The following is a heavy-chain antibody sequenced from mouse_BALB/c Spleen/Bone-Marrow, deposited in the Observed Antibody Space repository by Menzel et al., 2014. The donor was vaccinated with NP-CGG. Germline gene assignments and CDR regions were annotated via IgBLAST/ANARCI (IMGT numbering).Heavy chain of an antibody. J-gene: IGHJ2*01. CDR3: ASTSYGNYYFDY. V-gene: IGHV1S45*01. Sequence: LQRPGASVKISCKAFGYTFTNHHINWVKQRPGQGLDWIGYINPYHDNTNYNQKFKGKATLTVDKSSSTAYMELSSLTSENTAVYYCASTSYGNYYFDYWGQGTTLTVSS. CDR1: GYTFTNHH. CDR2: INPYHDNT. D-gene: IGHD2-10*02.